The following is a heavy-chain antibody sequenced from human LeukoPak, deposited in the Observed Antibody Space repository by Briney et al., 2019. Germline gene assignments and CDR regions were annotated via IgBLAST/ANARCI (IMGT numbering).Heavy chain of an antibody. CDR2: IIPIFGTA. CDR3: ARGPLNWKDGNYFGY. Sequence: SVKVFCKASVGTFSSYAISWVRQAPGQGLEWMGRIIPIFGTANYAQKFQGRVTITTDESTSTAYMEQSTLRSEDTAVYYCARGPLNWKDGNYFGYWGQGTLVTVPS. D-gene: IGHD1-1*01. CDR1: VGTFSSYA. V-gene: IGHV1-69*05. J-gene: IGHJ4*02.